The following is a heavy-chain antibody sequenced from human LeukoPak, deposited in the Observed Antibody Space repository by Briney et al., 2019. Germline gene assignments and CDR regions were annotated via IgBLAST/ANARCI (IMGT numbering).Heavy chain of an antibody. CDR2: INHSGST. CDR1: GGSFSGYY. CDR3: ARHRTYYYDSSGYYYFDY. D-gene: IGHD3-22*01. J-gene: IGHJ4*02. V-gene: IGHV4-34*01. Sequence: SETLSLTCAVYGGSFSGYYWSWIRQPPGKGLEWIGEINHSGSTNYNPSLKSRVTISVDTSKNQFSLKLSSVTAADTAVYYCARHRTYYYDSSGYYYFDYWGQGTLVTVSS.